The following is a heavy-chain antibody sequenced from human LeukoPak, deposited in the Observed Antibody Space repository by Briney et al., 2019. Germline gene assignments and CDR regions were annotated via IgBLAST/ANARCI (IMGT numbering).Heavy chain of an antibody. J-gene: IGHJ6*02. CDR2: INSDGSST. CDR3: ASSRGGYYYYYGMDV. CDR1: GFTFSSYW. V-gene: IGHV3-74*01. Sequence: GGSLRLSCAASGFTFSSYWMHWVRHAPGKGLVWVSRINSDGSSTSYADSVKGRFTISRDNAKNTLYLQMNSLRAEDTAVYYCASSRGGYYYYYGMDVWGQGTTVTVSS.